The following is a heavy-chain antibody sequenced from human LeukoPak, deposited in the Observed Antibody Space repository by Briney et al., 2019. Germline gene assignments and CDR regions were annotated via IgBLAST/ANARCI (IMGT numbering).Heavy chain of an antibody. CDR2: INPNSGGT. CDR3: ARGLATGYSSGWSATFDY. D-gene: IGHD6-19*01. J-gene: IGHJ4*02. CDR1: GYTFTSYY. V-gene: IGHV1-2*04. Sequence: ASVKVSCKASGYTFTSYYMHWVRQAPGQGLEWMGWINPNSGGTNYAQKFQGWVTMTRDTSISTAYMELSRLRSDDTAVYYCARGLATGYSSGWSATFDYWGQGTLVTVSS.